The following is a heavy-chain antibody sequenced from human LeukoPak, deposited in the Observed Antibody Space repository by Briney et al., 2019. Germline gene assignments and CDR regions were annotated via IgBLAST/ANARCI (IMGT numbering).Heavy chain of an antibody. Sequence: SETLSLTCTVSGDSISSYYCSWIRQPPGKGLEWIGYIYYSGSTSYNPSLKSRVTISLDTSNNQFSLKLRSVTAADTAVYYCARAGSIAVAGIGAFDIWGQGTMVTVSS. CDR3: ARAGSIAVAGIGAFDI. CDR2: IYYSGST. V-gene: IGHV4-59*01. J-gene: IGHJ3*02. D-gene: IGHD6-19*01. CDR1: GDSISSYY.